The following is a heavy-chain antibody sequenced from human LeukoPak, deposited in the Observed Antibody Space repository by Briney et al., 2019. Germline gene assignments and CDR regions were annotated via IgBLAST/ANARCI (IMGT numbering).Heavy chain of an antibody. CDR3: ARDEDSSSWFRYFDY. Sequence: GGSLRLSCAASGFTFSSYSMNWVRQAQGKGLEWVSSISSSSSYIYYADSVKGRFTISRDNAKNSLYLQMNSLRAEDTAVYYCARDEDSSSWFRYFDYWGQGTLVTVSS. CDR1: GFTFSSYS. V-gene: IGHV3-21*01. CDR2: ISSSSSYI. J-gene: IGHJ4*02. D-gene: IGHD6-13*01.